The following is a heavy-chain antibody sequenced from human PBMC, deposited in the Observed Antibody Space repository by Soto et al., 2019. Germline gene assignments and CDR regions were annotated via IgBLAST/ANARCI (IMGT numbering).Heavy chain of an antibody. Sequence: QVQLVESGGGVVQPGGSLRLSCAASGFTFDAYGFHWVRQAPGKGLEWVAVVWSNGNLKYYADSVKGRFTISRDSSKSAFNLQMNSLRGDETAVYYCARIQQDKNMSLDYWGQGTLVTVSS. D-gene: IGHD1-1*01. CDR1: GFTFDAYG. J-gene: IGHJ4*02. V-gene: IGHV3-33*01. CDR3: ARIQQDKNMSLDY. CDR2: VWSNGNLK.